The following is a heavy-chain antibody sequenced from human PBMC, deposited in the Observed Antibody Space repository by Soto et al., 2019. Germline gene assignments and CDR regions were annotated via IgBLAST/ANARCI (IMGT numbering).Heavy chain of an antibody. J-gene: IGHJ6*02. Sequence: GGSLRLSCAASGFTFSSYGMHWVRQAPGKGLEWVAVISYDGSYKYYADSVKDRLTISRDNSKNTLYLQMNSLRAEDTAVYYCSKGQHCSSTSCYFYYYGVDVWGQGTTVTVSS. CDR2: ISYDGSYK. D-gene: IGHD2-2*01. V-gene: IGHV3-30*18. CDR3: SKGQHCSSTSCYFYYYGVDV. CDR1: GFTFSSYG.